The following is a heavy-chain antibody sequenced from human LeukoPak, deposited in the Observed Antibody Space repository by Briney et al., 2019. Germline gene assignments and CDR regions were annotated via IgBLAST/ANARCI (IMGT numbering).Heavy chain of an antibody. CDR3: ARDPYYYDSSGYYLVSWFDP. CDR1: GGSVASYY. V-gene: IGHV4-59*02. CDR2: IYHNGIT. Sequence: KASETLSLTCTVSGGSVASYYWSWIRQPPGKGLEWIGYIYHNGITNYNPSLKSRVTISVDTSKNQFSLKLSSVTAADTAVYYCARDPYYYDSSGYYLVSWFDPWGQGTLVTVSS. J-gene: IGHJ5*02. D-gene: IGHD3-22*01.